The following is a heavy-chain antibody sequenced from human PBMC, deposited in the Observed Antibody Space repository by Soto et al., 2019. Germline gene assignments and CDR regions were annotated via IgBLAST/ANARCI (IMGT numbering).Heavy chain of an antibody. CDR2: INAGNGNT. V-gene: IGHV1-3*01. J-gene: IGHJ4*02. D-gene: IGHD2-15*01. CDR3: ARTLVVVVDGTRALGY. Sequence: QVQLVQSGAEVKKPGASVKVSCKASGYTFTSYTMHWVRQAPGQGLEWMGWINAGNGNTQSSQKFQGRVTITRDTXAXXAYMELSSLRSEDTAVYYCARTLVVVVDGTRALGYWGQGTLVTVSS. CDR1: GYTFTSYT.